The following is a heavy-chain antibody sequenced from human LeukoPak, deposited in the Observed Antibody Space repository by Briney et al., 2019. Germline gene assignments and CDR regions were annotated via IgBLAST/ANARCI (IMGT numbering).Heavy chain of an antibody. Sequence: SVKVSCKASGGTFISYAISWVRQAPGQGLEWMGGIIPIFGTANYAQKFQGRVTITADESTSTAYMELSSLRSEDTAVYYCARSAYYYDSSGYRGGYYYYYGMDVWGQGTTVTVSS. CDR3: ARSAYYYDSSGYRGGYYYYYGMDV. V-gene: IGHV1-69*13. CDR1: GGTFISYA. D-gene: IGHD3-22*01. CDR2: IIPIFGTA. J-gene: IGHJ6*02.